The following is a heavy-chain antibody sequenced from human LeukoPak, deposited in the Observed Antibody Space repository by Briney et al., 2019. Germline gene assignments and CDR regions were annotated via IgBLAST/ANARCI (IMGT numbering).Heavy chain of an antibody. J-gene: IGHJ3*02. CDR1: GGSISSYY. CDR2: IYTSGST. Sequence: SETLSLTCTVSGGSISSYYWSWIRQPAGKGLEWIGRIYTSGSTDYNPSLKSRVTMSVDTSKNQFSLNLSSVTAADTAVYYCAGAYCGGDCYSGRTFDIWGQGTMVTVSS. D-gene: IGHD2-21*02. CDR3: AGAYCGGDCYSGRTFDI. V-gene: IGHV4-4*07.